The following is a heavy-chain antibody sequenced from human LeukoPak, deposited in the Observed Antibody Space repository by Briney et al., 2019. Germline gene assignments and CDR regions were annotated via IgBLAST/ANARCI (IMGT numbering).Heavy chain of an antibody. Sequence: SETLSLTCAVSGYSISIGYYWGWIRQLPGKGLEWIGSIYHSGSTYYNPSLKSRVTLSMDTSKNQFSLKLSSATAADTAAYYCARHAFFDSTGYYYDFDYWGQGSLVTVSS. CDR3: ARHAFFDSTGYYYDFDY. J-gene: IGHJ4*02. V-gene: IGHV4-38-2*01. D-gene: IGHD3-22*01. CDR1: GYSISIGYY. CDR2: IYHSGST.